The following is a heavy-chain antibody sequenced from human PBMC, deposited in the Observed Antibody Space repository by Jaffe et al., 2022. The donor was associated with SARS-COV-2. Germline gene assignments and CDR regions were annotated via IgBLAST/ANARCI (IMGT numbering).Heavy chain of an antibody. Sequence: EVQLVESGGGLVQPGRSLRLSCAASGFTFDDYAMHWVRQAPGKGLEWVSGISWNSGSIGYADSVKGRFTISRDNAKNSLYLQMNSLRAEDTALYYCAKDGGSSWSSYYYYGMDVWGQGTTVTVSS. D-gene: IGHD6-13*01. V-gene: IGHV3-9*01. CDR3: AKDGGSSWSSYYYYGMDV. CDR2: ISWNSGSI. CDR1: GFTFDDYA. J-gene: IGHJ6*02.